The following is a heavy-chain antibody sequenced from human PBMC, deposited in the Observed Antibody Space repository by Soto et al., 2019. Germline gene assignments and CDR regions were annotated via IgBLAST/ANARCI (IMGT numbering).Heavy chain of an antibody. D-gene: IGHD1-26*01. CDR3: ARGREGDGDSYYFDY. J-gene: IGHJ4*02. CDR2: INPSGGST. CDR1: RETLNSNP. Sequence: APVKGSSKGPRETLNSNPMYSVRQAPGQGLEWMGIINPSGGSTSYAQKFQGRVTMTRDTSTSTVYMELSSLRSEDTAVYYCARGREGDGDSYYFDYWGQGTLVTVSS. V-gene: IGHV1-46*02.